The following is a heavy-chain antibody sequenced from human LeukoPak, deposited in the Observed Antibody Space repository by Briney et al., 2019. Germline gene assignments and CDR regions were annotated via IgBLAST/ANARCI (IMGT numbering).Heavy chain of an antibody. J-gene: IGHJ4*02. CDR1: GFTFSRHC. CDR2: IWYDGSDK. D-gene: IGHD6-6*01. Sequence: PGGSLRLSCAASGFTFSRHCMHWVRQAPGKGLEWVAVIWYDGSDKYYADSVKGRFTISRDNSKNTMYLQMNSLRAEDTAVYYCARDISSRHFDHLGQGTLVTVSS. V-gene: IGHV3-33*01. CDR3: ARDISSRHFDH.